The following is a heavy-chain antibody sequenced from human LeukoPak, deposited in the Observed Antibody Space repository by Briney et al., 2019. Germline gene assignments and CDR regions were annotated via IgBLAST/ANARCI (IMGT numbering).Heavy chain of an antibody. Sequence: GGSLRLSCAASGFTVSSNYMSWVRQAPGKGLEWVSAISGSGGSTYYADSVKGRFTISRDNSKNTLYLQMNSLRAEDTAVYYCAKADTGITMVRGVTPYYYYYYMDVWGKGTTVTVSS. CDR2: ISGSGGST. CDR1: GFTVSSNY. CDR3: AKADTGITMVRGVTPYYYYYYMDV. J-gene: IGHJ6*03. D-gene: IGHD3-10*01. V-gene: IGHV3-23*01.